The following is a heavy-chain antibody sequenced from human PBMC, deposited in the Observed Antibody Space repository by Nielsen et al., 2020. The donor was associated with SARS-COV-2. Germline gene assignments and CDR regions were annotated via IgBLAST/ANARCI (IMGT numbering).Heavy chain of an antibody. J-gene: IGHJ4*02. CDR1: GFTFSSYG. CDR3: AKDMSGSYYRPYFDY. D-gene: IGHD1-26*01. V-gene: IGHV3-30*02. CDR2: IWYDGSNK. Sequence: GGSLRLSCAASGFTFSSYGMHWVRQAPGKGLEWVAVIWYDGSNKYYADSVKGRFTISRDNSKNTLYLQMNSLRAEDTAVYYCAKDMSGSYYRPYFDYWGQGTLVTVSS.